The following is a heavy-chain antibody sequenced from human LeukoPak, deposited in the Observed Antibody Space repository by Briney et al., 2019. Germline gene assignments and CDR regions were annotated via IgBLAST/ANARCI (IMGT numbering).Heavy chain of an antibody. J-gene: IGHJ4*02. V-gene: IGHV3-23*01. CDR1: GFTFSSYA. CDR3: AKYRTVTLARGTWDFDY. D-gene: IGHD4-11*01. CDR2: ISGSGGST. Sequence: GGSLRLSCAASGFTFSSYAMSWVRQAPGEGLEWVSAISGSGGSTYYADSVKGRFTISRDNSKNTLYLQMNSLRAEDTAVYYCAKYRTVTLARGTWDFDYWGQGTLVTVSS.